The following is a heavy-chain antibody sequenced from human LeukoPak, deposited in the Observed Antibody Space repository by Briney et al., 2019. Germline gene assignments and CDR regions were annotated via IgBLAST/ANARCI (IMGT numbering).Heavy chain of an antibody. CDR2: ISAYNGNT. D-gene: IGHD6-13*01. V-gene: IGHV1-18*01. J-gene: IGHJ4*02. CDR3: ARVEGYTSSWYYFDY. Sequence: AAVKVSCKASGYTFTNYGISWVREAPGQGLEWMGWISAYNGNTHNAQKFQGRVTLTTDTSPGTGCMGLRSLRSDDTAVYYCARVEGYTSSWYYFDYWGQGTLVTVSS. CDR1: GYTFTNYG.